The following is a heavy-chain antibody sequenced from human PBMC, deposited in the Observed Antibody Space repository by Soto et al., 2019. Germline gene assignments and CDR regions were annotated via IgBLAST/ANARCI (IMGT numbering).Heavy chain of an antibody. V-gene: IGHV4-34*01. D-gene: IGHD3-22*01. Sequence: SETLSLTCAVYGGSFSGYYWSWIRQPPGKGLEWIGGINHSGSTNYNPSLKSRVTISVDTSKNQFSLKLSSVTAADTAVYYCARGGYYDSSGYYYYYGMDVWGQGTTVTVSS. CDR1: GGSFSGYY. CDR3: ARGGYYDSSGYYYYYGMDV. J-gene: IGHJ6*02. CDR2: INHSGST.